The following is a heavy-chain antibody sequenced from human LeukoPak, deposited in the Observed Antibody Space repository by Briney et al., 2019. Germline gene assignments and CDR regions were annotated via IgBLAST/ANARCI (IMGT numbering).Heavy chain of an antibody. D-gene: IGHD6-19*01. CDR3: AKVGYSSGWYGGYYYYYGMDV. Sequence: PGGSLRLSCAASGFTVSSNYMSWVRQAPGKGLEWVAVISYDGSNKYYADSVKGRFTISRDNSKNTLYLQMNSLRAEDTAVYYCAKVGYSSGWYGGYYYYYGMDVWGQGTTVTVSS. V-gene: IGHV3-30*18. J-gene: IGHJ6*02. CDR1: GFTVSSNY. CDR2: ISYDGSNK.